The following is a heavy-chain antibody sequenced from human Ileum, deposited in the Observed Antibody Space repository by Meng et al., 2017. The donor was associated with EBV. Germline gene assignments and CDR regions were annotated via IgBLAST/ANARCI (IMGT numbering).Heavy chain of an antibody. J-gene: IGHJ5*01. CDR3: ALRPRQLLRGWFDS. Sequence: QITLTESAPPVGNPTPTLTLTCTFSGFSLSTSGVGVGWIRQPPGKALEWLAMIYGQGDKHYSPSLTSRLTITKDTSKNQVVLTMTNMDSVDTATYYCALRPRQLLRGWFDSWGQGALVTVSS. V-gene: IGHV2-5*01. CDR1: GFSLSTSGVG. CDR2: IYGQGDK. D-gene: IGHD6-13*01.